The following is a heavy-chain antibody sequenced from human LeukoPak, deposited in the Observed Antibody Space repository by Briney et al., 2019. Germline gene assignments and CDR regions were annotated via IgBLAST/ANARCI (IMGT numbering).Heavy chain of an antibody. CDR1: GSAFSTTW. CDR2: INRDGSGT. CDR3: VRDYSYSYDS. J-gene: IGHJ4*02. Sequence: GGSLRLSCAVPGSAFSTTWTHWVRQVPGKGLVWVSRINRDGSGTTSADSVKGRFTISRDNAKDTLYLQTNSLRAEDTAVYYCVRDYSYSYDSWGQGTLVTASS. D-gene: IGHD3-10*01. V-gene: IGHV3-74*03.